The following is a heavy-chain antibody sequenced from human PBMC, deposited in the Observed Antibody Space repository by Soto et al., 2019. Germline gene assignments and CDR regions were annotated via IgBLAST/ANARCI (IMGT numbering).Heavy chain of an antibody. CDR2: IWYDGSNK. V-gene: IGHV3-33*01. CDR3: AREPSSIAAP. CDR1: GFTFSSYG. J-gene: IGHJ5*02. Sequence: QVQLVESGGGVVQPGRSLRLSCAASGFTFSSYGMHWVRQAPGKGLEWVAVIWYDGSNKYYADSVKGRFTISRDNSKNTLYLKMNSLRAEDTAVYYCAREPSSIAAPWGQGTLVTVSS. D-gene: IGHD6-6*01.